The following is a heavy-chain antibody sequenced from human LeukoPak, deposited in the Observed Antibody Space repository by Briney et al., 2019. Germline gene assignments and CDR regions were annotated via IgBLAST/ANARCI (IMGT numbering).Heavy chain of an antibody. V-gene: IGHV3-33*01. J-gene: IGHJ4*02. CDR1: GFTFSSYG. D-gene: IGHD3-10*01. CDR2: IWYDGSNK. Sequence: GGSPRLSCAASGFTFSSYGMHWVRQAPGKGLEWVAVIWYDGSNKYYADSVKGRFTISRDNSKNTLYLQMNSLRAEDTAVYYCATSYGSGSYPDYWGQGTLVTVSS. CDR3: ATSYGSGSYPDY.